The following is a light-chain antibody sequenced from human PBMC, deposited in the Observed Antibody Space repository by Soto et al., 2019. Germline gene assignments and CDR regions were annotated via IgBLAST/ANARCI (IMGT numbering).Light chain of an antibody. CDR2: GVY. Sequence: EIVLTQSPGTLSFFPGERATLSCRASRSVTNNYLAWHQQKPGQTPRLLIYGVYSRATGIQDRFSGSGSGTDFTLTISRLEPEDFAVYYCKQHGSSPITFGQGTRLEIK. V-gene: IGKV3-20*01. J-gene: IGKJ5*01. CDR3: KQHGSSPIT. CDR1: RSVTNNY.